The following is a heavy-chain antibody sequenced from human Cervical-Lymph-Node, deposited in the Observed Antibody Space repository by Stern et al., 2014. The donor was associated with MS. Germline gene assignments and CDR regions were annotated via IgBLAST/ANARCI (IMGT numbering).Heavy chain of an antibody. D-gene: IGHD2-2*01. Sequence: QVQLVQSGAEVKKPGASVKVSCKASGYTFSSYGIGWVRQAPGQGLEWVGWISGDNGNANYAHNLQDRVTVITDKSTATTYMELNGLRSDDTAVYYCARSCRSTSCFDYWGQGTLVTVSS. CDR3: ARSCRSTSCFDY. J-gene: IGHJ4*02. V-gene: IGHV1-18*01. CDR2: ISGDNGNA. CDR1: GYTFSSYG.